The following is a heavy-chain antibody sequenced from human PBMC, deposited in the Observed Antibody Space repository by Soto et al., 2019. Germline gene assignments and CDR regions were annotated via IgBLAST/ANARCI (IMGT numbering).Heavy chain of an antibody. CDR2: ISYDGSNK. V-gene: IGHV3-30*18. CDR1: GFTFSSYG. J-gene: IGHJ4*02. Sequence: QVQLVESGGGVVQPGRSLRLSCAASGFTFSSYGMHWVRQAPGKGLEWVAVISYDGSNKYYADSVKGRFTISRDNSNNQMYLQMNSLRAEDKAVYYCAKDASGWWVYWGQGTLVTVSS. D-gene: IGHD6-19*01. CDR3: AKDASGWWVY.